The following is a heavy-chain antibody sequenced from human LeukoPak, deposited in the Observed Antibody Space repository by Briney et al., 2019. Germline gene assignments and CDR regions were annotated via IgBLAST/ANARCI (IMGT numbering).Heavy chain of an antibody. CDR1: GFTFRNYW. D-gene: IGHD3-22*01. V-gene: IGHV3-74*01. Sequence: QPGGSLRLSCAVSGFTFRNYWMHWVRQAPGKGLMWVSRINTDGSTTYYADSVKGRFTTSRDNAKNSLYLQMNSLRAEDTAVYYCARDYYDSGGYYNLDAFDIWGQGTMVTVSS. J-gene: IGHJ3*02. CDR3: ARDYYDSGGYYNLDAFDI. CDR2: INTDGSTT.